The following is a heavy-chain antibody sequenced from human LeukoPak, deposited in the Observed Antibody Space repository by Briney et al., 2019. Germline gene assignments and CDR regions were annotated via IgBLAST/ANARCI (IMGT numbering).Heavy chain of an antibody. V-gene: IGHV3-74*01. CDR2: INSDGSRT. Sequence: GGSLRLSCAASGLTFSSYWMHWVRHGPGKGKVWVSRINSDGSRTSSADSVKGRFTISRDNSKNTLYLQMNSLRAEDTAIYYCAKNGDRGAYCTGGTCYPYFYNYMDVWGKGTTVTI. CDR1: GLTFSSYW. CDR3: AKNGDRGAYCTGGTCYPYFYNYMDV. D-gene: IGHD2-15*01. J-gene: IGHJ6*03.